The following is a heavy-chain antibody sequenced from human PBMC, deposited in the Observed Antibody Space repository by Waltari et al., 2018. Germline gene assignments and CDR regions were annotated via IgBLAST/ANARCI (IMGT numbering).Heavy chain of an antibody. CDR1: GGSISSGSYY. CDR2: IYTSGST. J-gene: IGHJ4*02. D-gene: IGHD1-20*01. CDR3: ARGGLTGIDY. V-gene: IGHV4-61*09. Sequence: QVQLHESGPGLVKPSQTLSLTCTVSGGSISSGSYYWSWIRQPAGKGLEWIGYIYTSGSTNCNPSLKSRVTISVDTSKNQFCLKLSSVTAADTAVYYCARGGLTGIDYWGQGTLVTVSS.